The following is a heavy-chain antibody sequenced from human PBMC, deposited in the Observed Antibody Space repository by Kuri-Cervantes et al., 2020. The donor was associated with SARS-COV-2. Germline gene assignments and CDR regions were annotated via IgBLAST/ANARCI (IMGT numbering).Heavy chain of an antibody. D-gene: IGHD1-26*01. CDR3: ARDINPVGALDY. Sequence: ESLKISCAVSGYSISSGYYWGWIRQPPGKGLEWIGEINHSGSTNYNPSLKSRVTISVDTSKNQFSLKLSSVTAADTAVYYCARDINPVGALDYWGQGTLVTVSS. CDR2: INHSGST. V-gene: IGHV4-38-2*02. J-gene: IGHJ4*02. CDR1: GYSISSGYY.